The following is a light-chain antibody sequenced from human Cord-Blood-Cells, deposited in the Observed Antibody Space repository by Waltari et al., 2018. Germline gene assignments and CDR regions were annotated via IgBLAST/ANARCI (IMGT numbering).Light chain of an antibody. CDR3: QQYYSTPLT. J-gene: IGKJ4*01. V-gene: IGKV4-1*01. CDR1: QSVLYSSNNKNY. Sequence: DIVMTQSPDYLAVSLGERATINCKSSQSVLYSSNNKNYLAWYQQKPGQPPKLPIYWASTRESGVPDRFSGSGSGTDFTLTISSLQAEDVAVYYCQQYYSTPLTFGGGTKVEIK. CDR2: WAS.